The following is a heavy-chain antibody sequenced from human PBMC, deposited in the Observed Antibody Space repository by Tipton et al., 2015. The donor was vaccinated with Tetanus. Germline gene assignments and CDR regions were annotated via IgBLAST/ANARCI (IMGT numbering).Heavy chain of an antibody. V-gene: IGHV3-43*01. D-gene: IGHD3-16*01. CDR2: IRWNGGGT. Sequence: SLRLSCAASGFTFDDYTMHWVRQAPGKGLEWVSLIRWNGGGTHYADSVKGRFTVSRDNSKNSLYLQMNSLRAEDTAIYYCAKDLGDVFQGAFDVWGPGTTVTVSS. CDR1: GFTFDDYT. J-gene: IGHJ3*01. CDR3: AKDLGDVFQGAFDV.